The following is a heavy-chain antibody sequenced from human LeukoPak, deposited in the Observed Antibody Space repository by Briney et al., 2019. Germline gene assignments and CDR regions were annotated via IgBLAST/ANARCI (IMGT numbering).Heavy chain of an antibody. CDR2: IKTDGSSI. Sequence: PGGSLRLSCTASGFTFSSYWMHWVRQAPGKGLVWVSHIKTDGSSITYADSVKGRFTISRDNAKNTLYLQMNSLRAEDTAVYYCARVRYNNALGYWGQGTLVTASS. D-gene: IGHD1-14*01. J-gene: IGHJ4*02. CDR1: GFTFSSYW. V-gene: IGHV3-74*03. CDR3: ARVRYNNALGY.